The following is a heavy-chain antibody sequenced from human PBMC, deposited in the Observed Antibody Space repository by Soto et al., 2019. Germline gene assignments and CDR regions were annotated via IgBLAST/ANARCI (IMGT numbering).Heavy chain of an antibody. J-gene: IGHJ6*02. Sequence: TLSLTCTVPGGSISSGDYYWSWILQPPGKGLEWIGYIYYSGSTYYNPSLKSRVTISVDTSKNQFSLKLSSVTAADTAVYYCARELRGYYYGMDVWGQGTTVTVSS. D-gene: IGHD4-17*01. V-gene: IGHV4-30-4*01. CDR2: IYYSGST. CDR1: GGSISSGDYY. CDR3: ARELRGYYYGMDV.